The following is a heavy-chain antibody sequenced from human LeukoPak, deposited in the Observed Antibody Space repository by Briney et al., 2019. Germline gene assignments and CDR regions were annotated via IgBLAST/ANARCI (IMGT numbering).Heavy chain of an antibody. Sequence: GGSLRLSCAASGFTFSSYSMNWVRQAPGKGLEWVSSISSSSGYIYYADSVKGRFTISRDNAKNSLYLQMNSLRAEDTAVYYCAREAGARRYFDYWGQGTLVTVSS. CDR3: AREAGARRYFDY. V-gene: IGHV3-21*01. D-gene: IGHD4/OR15-4a*01. CDR2: ISSSSGYI. J-gene: IGHJ4*02. CDR1: GFTFSSYS.